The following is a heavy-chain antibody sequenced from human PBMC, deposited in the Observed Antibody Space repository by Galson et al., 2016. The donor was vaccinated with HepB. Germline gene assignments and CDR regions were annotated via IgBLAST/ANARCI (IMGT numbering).Heavy chain of an antibody. V-gene: IGHV3-30*03. D-gene: IGHD1-14*01. CDR2: ISTAGRTK. CDR1: GFTFSNFNNYG. J-gene: IGHJ4*02. CDR3: ATDFQLGIPDYFDY. Sequence: SLRLSCAASGFTFSNFNNYGMHWVRQAPGRGPEWLAVISTAGRTKFYAESVEGRSTISRDNSRNTLYLEISSLTTEDAALYYCATDFQLGIPDYFDYWGQGTLVAVSS.